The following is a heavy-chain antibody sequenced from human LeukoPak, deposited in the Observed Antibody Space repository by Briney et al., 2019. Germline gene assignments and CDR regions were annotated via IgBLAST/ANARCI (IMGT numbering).Heavy chain of an antibody. CDR2: MHYTGST. Sequence: PSETLSLTCTVSGASISSASYYWAWIRQPPGKGLEWIASMHYTGSTYFNPSLKSRVTISVDTSKNQFSLNLNSVTAADTAVYYCAGDPRQGGDFWSATNWFDPWGQGTLVTVSS. D-gene: IGHD3-3*01. J-gene: IGHJ5*02. CDR1: GASISSASYY. CDR3: AGDPRQGGDFWSATNWFDP. V-gene: IGHV4-39*07.